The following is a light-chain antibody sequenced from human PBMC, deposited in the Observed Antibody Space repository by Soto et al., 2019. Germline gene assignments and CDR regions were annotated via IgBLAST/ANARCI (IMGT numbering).Light chain of an antibody. V-gene: IGLV2-14*01. CDR1: SSDVGYYNY. Sequence: QSALTQPASVSGSPGQSITISCTGTSSDVGYYNYVSWYQHHPGKVPKLMIYEVSNRPSGVSNRFSGSKSGNTASLTISGLQAEDEADYYCSSYTTSSTQVFGGGTTLTVI. CDR3: SSYTTSSTQV. CDR2: EVS. J-gene: IGLJ3*02.